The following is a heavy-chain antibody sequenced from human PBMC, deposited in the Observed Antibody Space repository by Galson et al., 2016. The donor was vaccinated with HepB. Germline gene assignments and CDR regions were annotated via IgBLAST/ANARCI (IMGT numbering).Heavy chain of an antibody. CDR2: TYYRSEWHF. CDR1: GDSVSSNSAG. V-gene: IGHV6-1*01. Sequence: CAISGDSVSSNSAGWYWIRQSPSRGLEWLGRTYYRSEWHFDYAESVKSRITINPDTAKNQFSLRVSSVTAADTAVYYCASLKEEWELLRTVVLRYFDLWGRGTLVTVSS. D-gene: IGHD1-26*01. CDR3: ASLKEEWELLRTVVLRYFDL. J-gene: IGHJ2*01.